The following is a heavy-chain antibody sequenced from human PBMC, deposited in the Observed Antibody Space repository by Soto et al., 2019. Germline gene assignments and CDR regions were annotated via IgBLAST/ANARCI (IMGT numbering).Heavy chain of an antibody. Sequence: HPGGSLRLSCAASGFTFSSYVMNWVRQAPGKGLEWVSGISVSGGTTYYADSVKGRFTISRDNSKNTLHLQMNSLRAEDTAIYYCAKRGEYSSSGMDVWGQGTTVTVSS. V-gene: IGHV3-23*01. CDR3: AKRGEYSSSGMDV. D-gene: IGHD6-6*01. CDR1: GFTFSSYV. J-gene: IGHJ6*02. CDR2: ISVSGGTT.